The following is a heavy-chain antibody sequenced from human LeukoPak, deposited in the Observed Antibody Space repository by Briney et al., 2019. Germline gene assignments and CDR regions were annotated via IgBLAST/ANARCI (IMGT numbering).Heavy chain of an antibody. CDR3: ASAIQGN. CDR2: IRYDGINK. CDR1: GSTFSSYG. J-gene: IGHJ4*02. Sequence: WSLRLSCAASGSTFSSYGMQWVRQAPGKGLEWVAFIRYDGINKYYADSVKGRFTISRDNSKNTLYLQMNSLRAEDTAVYYCASAIQGNWGQGTLVTVSS. V-gene: IGHV3-30*02.